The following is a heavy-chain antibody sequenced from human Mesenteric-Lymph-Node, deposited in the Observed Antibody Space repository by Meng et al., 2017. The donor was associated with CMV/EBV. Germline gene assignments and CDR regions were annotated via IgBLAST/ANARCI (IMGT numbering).Heavy chain of an antibody. J-gene: IGHJ4*02. CDR1: GFTFSSYD. CDR2: IGTAGDT. Sequence: GGSLRLSCAACGFTFSSYDMHWVRQATGKGLEWVSAIGTAGDTYYPGSVKGRFTISRENAKNSLYLQMNSLRAGDTAVYYCARSTGYCSNNVCYVDHWGQGTLVTVSS. CDR3: ARSTGYCSNNVCYVDH. V-gene: IGHV3-13*01. D-gene: IGHD2-8*01.